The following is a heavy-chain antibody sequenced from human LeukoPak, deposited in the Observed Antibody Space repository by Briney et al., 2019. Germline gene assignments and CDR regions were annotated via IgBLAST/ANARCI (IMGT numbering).Heavy chain of an antibody. CDR2: IYPGDSDT. J-gene: IGHJ5*02. D-gene: IGHD2-2*01. Sequence: PGESLKISCKGSGYSFTTYWIGWVRQMPGKGLECMGIIYPGDSDTRYSPSFQGQVTISADKSISTAYLQWSSLKASDTAIYYCARGRLGSSTNWGCFDPWGQGTLVTVSS. CDR3: ARGRLGSSTNWGCFDP. CDR1: GYSFTTYW. V-gene: IGHV5-51*03.